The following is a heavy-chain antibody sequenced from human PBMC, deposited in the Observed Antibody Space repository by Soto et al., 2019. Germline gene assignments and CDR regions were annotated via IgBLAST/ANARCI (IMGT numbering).Heavy chain of an antibody. CDR2: ISSSSSSR. Sequence: QVQLVESGGDLVRPGGSLRLSCAASGFTFSDYYMTWIRQAPGKGPQYVSYISSSSSSRFSADSLKGRFTISRDNAKNALYLEMNGLRVDDTAIYYSARLSRIDGYDRIVDLWGQGTLVTVSS. V-gene: IGHV3-11*05. J-gene: IGHJ4*02. CDR1: GFTFSDYY. D-gene: IGHD1-1*01. CDR3: ARLSRIDGYDRIVDL.